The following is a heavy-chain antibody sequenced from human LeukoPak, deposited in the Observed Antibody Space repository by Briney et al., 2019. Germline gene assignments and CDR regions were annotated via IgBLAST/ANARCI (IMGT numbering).Heavy chain of an antibody. V-gene: IGHV3-30-3*01. J-gene: IGHJ4*02. CDR3: TTGTLMITFGGVIVKAPMTFDY. CDR2: ISYDGSNK. Sequence: GGSLRLSCAASGFTFSSYAMHWVRQAPGKGLEWVAVISYDGSNKYYADSVKGRFTISRDNSKNTLYLQMNSLKTEDTAVYYCTTGTLMITFGGVIVKAPMTFDYWGQGTLVTVSS. CDR1: GFTFSSYA. D-gene: IGHD3-16*02.